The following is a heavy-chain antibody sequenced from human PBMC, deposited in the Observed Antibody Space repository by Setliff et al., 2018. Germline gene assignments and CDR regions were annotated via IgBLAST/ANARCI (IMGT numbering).Heavy chain of an antibody. CDR3: ARQPYSTTYYYYYYYMDV. Sequence: SETLSLTCTVSGGFINNGDYNWGWVRQPPGEGLECVGSLYYSGSTYYNPSLKSRVTISVDTSKTQFSLNLRFVTAADTAVYYCARQPYSTTYYYYYYYMDVRGKGTTVTVSS. CDR2: LYYSGST. J-gene: IGHJ6*03. V-gene: IGHV4-39*01. CDR1: GGFINNGDYN. D-gene: IGHD6-13*01.